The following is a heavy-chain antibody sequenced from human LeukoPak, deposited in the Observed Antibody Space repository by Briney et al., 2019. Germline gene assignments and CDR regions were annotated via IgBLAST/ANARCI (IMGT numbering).Heavy chain of an antibody. CDR2: ISGSGGST. V-gene: IGHV3-23*01. CDR1: GFTFSSYA. CDR3: ARSIMGCSGGSCYSVYFDY. J-gene: IGHJ4*02. D-gene: IGHD2-15*01. Sequence: GGSLRLSCAASGFTFSSYAMSWVRQAPGKGLEWVSAISGSGGSTYYADSVKGRFTISRDNSKNTLYLQMNSLRAEDTAVYYCARSIMGCSGGSCYSVYFDYWGQGTLVTVSS.